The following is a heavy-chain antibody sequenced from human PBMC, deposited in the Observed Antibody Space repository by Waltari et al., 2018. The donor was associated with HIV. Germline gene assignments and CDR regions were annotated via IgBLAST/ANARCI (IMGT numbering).Heavy chain of an antibody. D-gene: IGHD5-18*01. CDR3: ASGSRRGHSHGIDY. CDR2: SLHSGNT. J-gene: IGHJ4*02. CDR1: GYSIESGYY. Sequence: QVQLQESGPGLVKPSETLSLTCYVSGYSIESGYYWGWIRQPPGKALEWIGSSLHSGNTYYNPSLKSRLTISLDTSKNQVSLKLSSVTAADTAVYYCASGSRRGHSHGIDYWGQGTLVTVSS. V-gene: IGHV4-38-2*01.